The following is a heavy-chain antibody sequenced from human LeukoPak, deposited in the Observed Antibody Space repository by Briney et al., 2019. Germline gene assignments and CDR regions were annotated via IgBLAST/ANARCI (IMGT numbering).Heavy chain of an antibody. V-gene: IGHV4-34*01. D-gene: IGHD2-15*01. CDR3: ARVGYCSGGSCLIYGMDV. Sequence: PSETLSLTCAVYGGSFSGYYWSWIRQPPGKGLEWIGEINHSGSTNYNPSLKSRVTISVDTSKNQFSLKLSSVTAADTAVYYCARVGYCSGGSCLIYGMDVWGQGTTVTVSS. CDR1: GGSFSGYY. CDR2: INHSGST. J-gene: IGHJ6*02.